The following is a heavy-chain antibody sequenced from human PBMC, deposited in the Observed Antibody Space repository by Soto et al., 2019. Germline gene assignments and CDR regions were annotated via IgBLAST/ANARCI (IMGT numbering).Heavy chain of an antibody. Sequence: SETLSLTCTVSGGSISSYYWSWIRQPPGKGLEWIGYIYYSGSTNYNPSLKSRVTISVDTSKNQFSLKLSSVTAADTAVYYCARWYGGSLDYWGPGTLVTVSS. CDR1: GGSISSYY. V-gene: IGHV4-59*01. J-gene: IGHJ4*02. CDR3: ARWYGGSLDY. CDR2: IYYSGST. D-gene: IGHD4-17*01.